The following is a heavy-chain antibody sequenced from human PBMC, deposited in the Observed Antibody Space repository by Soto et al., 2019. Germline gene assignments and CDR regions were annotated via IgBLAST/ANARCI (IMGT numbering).Heavy chain of an antibody. CDR2: IKSKSDGGTI. J-gene: IGHJ4*02. Sequence: EVQLVESGGGLVKSGGSHRLSCAASGFTFSNAWMNWVRQAPGKGLEWVGRIKSKSDGGTIDYGAPVKGRFIISRDDSKNTLYLLMNRLKTEDTAVYYCGTGTLMVRGGIPPGFDYWGQGTLVTVSS. CDR3: GTGTLMVRGGIPPGFDY. V-gene: IGHV3-15*07. D-gene: IGHD3-10*01. CDR1: GFTFSNAW.